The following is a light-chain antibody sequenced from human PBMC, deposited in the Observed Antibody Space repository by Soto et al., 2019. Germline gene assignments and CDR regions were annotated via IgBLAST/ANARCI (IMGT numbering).Light chain of an antibody. CDR3: SSNTSSNSYH. J-gene: IGLJ1*01. CDR2: DVT. Sequence: CELTHPAPVSGAPGHSTTISCTGTSSDVGGYNYDSGYQHHPGKAPQLLIYDVTTRPSVGANRFSGSTPGNSSPLTLSRLQIEDEADYYCSSNTSSNSYHFGSRTKATVL. CDR1: SSDVGGYNY. V-gene: IGLV2-14*03.